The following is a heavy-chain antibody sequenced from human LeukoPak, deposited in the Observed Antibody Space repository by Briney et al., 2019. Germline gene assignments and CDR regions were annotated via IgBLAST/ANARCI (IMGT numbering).Heavy chain of an antibody. V-gene: IGHV1-18*01. D-gene: IGHD1-7*01. CDR3: ARARGHWNYDF. CDR1: GYTFTGYG. J-gene: IGHJ4*02. CDR2: ITTYNANT. Sequence: ASVKVSCKASGYTFTGYGISWVRQAPGQGLEWMGWITTYNANTNYVQKLQGRVTMTTDTSTSTAYMELRSLRSDDTAVYYCARARGHWNYDFWGQGTLVTVSS.